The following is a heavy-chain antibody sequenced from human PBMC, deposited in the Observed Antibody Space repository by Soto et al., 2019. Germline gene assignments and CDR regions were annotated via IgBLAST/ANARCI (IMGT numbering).Heavy chain of an antibody. J-gene: IGHJ4*02. Sequence: SVKVSCKASGGTFSSYAISWVRQAPGQGLEWMGGIIPIFGTANYAQKFQGRVTITADKSTSTAYMELSSLRSEDTAVYYCARDRRYCSSTNCYGGHYWGQGTLVTVSS. CDR1: GGTFSSYA. CDR2: IIPIFGTA. CDR3: ARDRRYCSSTNCYGGHY. V-gene: IGHV1-69*06. D-gene: IGHD2-2*01.